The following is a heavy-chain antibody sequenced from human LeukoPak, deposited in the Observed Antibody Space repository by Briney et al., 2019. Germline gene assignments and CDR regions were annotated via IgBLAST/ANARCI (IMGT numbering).Heavy chain of an antibody. V-gene: IGHV6-1*01. D-gene: IGHD1-7*01. CDR1: GDSVSSNSAA. Sequence: SQTLSLTCALSGDSVSSNSAAWNWVRQSPSRGLEWLGRTYYRSKWYNDYGISVRSRITINPDTSKNQFSLQLNSVTPEDTAVYYCAREAAGTRTSRWYYFDYWGQGTLVTVSS. CDR2: TYYRSKWYN. J-gene: IGHJ4*02. CDR3: AREAAGTRTSRWYYFDY.